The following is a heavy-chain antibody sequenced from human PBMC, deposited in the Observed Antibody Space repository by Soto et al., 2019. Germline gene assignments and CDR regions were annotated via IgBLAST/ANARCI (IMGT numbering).Heavy chain of an antibody. CDR2: ISGSGGST. Sequence: LRLSCAASGFTFSSYAMSWVRQAPGKGLEWVSAISGSGGSTYYADSVKGRFTISRDNSKNTLYLQMNSLRAEDTAVYYCAKDRSYYDILTGSPFDYWGQGTLVTVSS. V-gene: IGHV3-23*01. CDR1: GFTFSSYA. J-gene: IGHJ4*02. CDR3: AKDRSYYDILTGSPFDY. D-gene: IGHD3-9*01.